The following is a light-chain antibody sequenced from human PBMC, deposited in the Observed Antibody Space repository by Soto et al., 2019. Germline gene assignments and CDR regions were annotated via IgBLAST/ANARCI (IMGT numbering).Light chain of an antibody. Sequence: QSVLTQPRSVSGSPGQSVTISCTGSSNDVGGYNSVSWYQQHPGKAPKLMIYEVNKRPSGVPDRFSGSKSGNTASLTISGLQAEDEADFYCCSYAGKYTWVFGGGTQLTVL. CDR3: CSYAGKYTWV. CDR2: EVN. CDR1: SNDVGGYNS. V-gene: IGLV2-11*01. J-gene: IGLJ3*02.